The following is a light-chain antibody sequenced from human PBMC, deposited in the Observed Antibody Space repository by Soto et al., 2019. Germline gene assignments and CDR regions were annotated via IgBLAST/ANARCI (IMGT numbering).Light chain of an antibody. CDR1: NIINKN. V-gene: IGLV3-9*01. CDR2: MNT. CDR3: HVWDSTTQV. J-gene: IGLJ3*02. Sequence: SYELTQALSVSVALGQTARITCAGNNIINKNVHWYQQKPGQAPVLVIHMNTNRPSGIPERFSGSNSGITATLTISGAQAGDEADYYCHVWDSTTQVFGGGTKLT.